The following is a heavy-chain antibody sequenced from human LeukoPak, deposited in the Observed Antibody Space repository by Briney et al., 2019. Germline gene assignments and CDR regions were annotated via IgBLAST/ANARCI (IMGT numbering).Heavy chain of an antibody. J-gene: IGHJ3*02. CDR1: GXSISSSSYY. D-gene: IGHD2-2*02. CDR3: ARQATYCSSTSCYKAVDAFDI. V-gene: IGHV4-39*01. CDR2: MYYSGRT. Sequence: PSETLSLTCTVSGXSISSSSYYWGWIRQPPGKGLEWIGSMYYSGRTYYNPSLKSRVTISVDTSKNQFSLKLSSVTAADTAVYYCARQATYCSSTSCYKAVDAFDIWGQGTMVTVSS.